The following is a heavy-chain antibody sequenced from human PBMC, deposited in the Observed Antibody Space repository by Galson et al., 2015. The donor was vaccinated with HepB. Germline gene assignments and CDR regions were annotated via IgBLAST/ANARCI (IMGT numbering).Heavy chain of an antibody. V-gene: IGHV3-30-3*01. CDR3: AREAYSYGPTYCYYGMDV. CDR1: GFTFSSYA. J-gene: IGHJ6*02. Sequence: SLRLSCAASGFTFSSYAMHWVRQAPGKGLEWVAVISYDGSNKYHADSVKGRCTISRDNSKNTLYLQMNSLRAEDTAVYYCAREAYSYGPTYCYYGMDVWGQGTTVTVSS. CDR2: ISYDGSNK. D-gene: IGHD5-18*01.